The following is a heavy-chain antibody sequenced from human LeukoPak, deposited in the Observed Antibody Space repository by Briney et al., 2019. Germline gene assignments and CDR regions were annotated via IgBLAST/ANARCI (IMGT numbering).Heavy chain of an antibody. V-gene: IGHV3-23*01. CDR1: GFTFSSYA. CDR3: AKAVAAAHRGGYFDY. J-gene: IGHJ4*02. Sequence: GGSLSLSCAACGFTFSSYAMRWARQAPGKGLEWVSAISGSGGSTYYADSVKGRFTISRDNSKNTLYLQMNSLRADDTDVYYCAKAVAAAHRGGYFDYWGQGTLVNVSS. D-gene: IGHD6-13*01. CDR2: ISGSGGST.